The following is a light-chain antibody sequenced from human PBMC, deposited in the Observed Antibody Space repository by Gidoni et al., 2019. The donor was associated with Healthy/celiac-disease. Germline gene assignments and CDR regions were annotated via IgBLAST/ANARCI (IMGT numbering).Light chain of an antibody. J-gene: IGKJ4*01. CDR3: QQRSNWAQLT. V-gene: IGKV3-11*01. Sequence: IVFTQSPATLSLSPAERATLSCTASQSVSSYLAWYQQKPGQPPRLLIYDASNRATGIPARFSGSGSGTDFTLNISSLGPEDFAGYGCQQRSNWAQLTFGGXTKVEIK. CDR2: DAS. CDR1: QSVSSY.